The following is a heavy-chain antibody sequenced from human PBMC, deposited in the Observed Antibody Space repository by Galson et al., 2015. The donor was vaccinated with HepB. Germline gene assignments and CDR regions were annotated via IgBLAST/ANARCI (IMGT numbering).Heavy chain of an antibody. D-gene: IGHD2-15*01. CDR3: ARGHSRYCSGGSCYMGSYYFDY. CDR1: GYTFTSYY. V-gene: IGHV1-46*01. Sequence: SVKVSCKASGYTFTSYYMHWVRQAPGQGLEWMGIINPSGGSTSYAQKFQGRVTMTRDTSTSTVYMELSSLRSEDTAVYYCARGHSRYCSGGSCYMGSYYFDYWGQGTLVTVSS. CDR2: INPSGGST. J-gene: IGHJ4*02.